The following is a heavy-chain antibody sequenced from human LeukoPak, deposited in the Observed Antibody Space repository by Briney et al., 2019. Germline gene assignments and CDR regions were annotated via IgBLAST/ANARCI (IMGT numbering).Heavy chain of an antibody. CDR3: ASWVFGVVYGMDV. D-gene: IGHD3-3*01. Sequence: SVKLSCKASGGTFSSYTISWVRQAPGQGLEWMGRIIPILGIANYAQKFPGRVTITADKSTSTAYMELSSLRSEDTAVYYCASWVFGVVYGMDVWGQGTTVTVSS. V-gene: IGHV1-69*02. J-gene: IGHJ6*02. CDR2: IIPILGIA. CDR1: GGTFSSYT.